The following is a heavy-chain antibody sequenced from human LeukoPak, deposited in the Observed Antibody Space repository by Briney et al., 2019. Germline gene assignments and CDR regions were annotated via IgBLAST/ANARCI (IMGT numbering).Heavy chain of an antibody. CDR2: INHSGST. J-gene: IGHJ4*02. D-gene: IGHD3-22*01. CDR1: GVSFSGYY. Sequence: TSETLSLTCAVYGVSFSGYYWSWIRQPPGKGLEWIGEINHSGSTNYNPSLKSRVTISVDTSKNQFSLKLSSVTAADTAVYYCARGLRDRDSSGYYYFDYWGQGTLVTVSS. CDR3: ARGLRDRDSSGYYYFDY. V-gene: IGHV4-34*01.